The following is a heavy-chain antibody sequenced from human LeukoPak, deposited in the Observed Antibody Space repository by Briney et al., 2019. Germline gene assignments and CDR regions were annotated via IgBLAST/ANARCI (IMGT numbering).Heavy chain of an antibody. Sequence: ASVKVSCKASGYTFTDYYMHWVRQAPGQGLEWMGRINPNSGGTNYAQKFQGRVTMTRDTSISIGYMELSRLKSDDTAVYYCTADKKLGDFDYSGQGTLVTVSS. CDR1: GYTFTDYY. D-gene: IGHD7-27*01. CDR2: INPNSGGT. CDR3: TADKKLGDFDY. J-gene: IGHJ4*02. V-gene: IGHV1-2*06.